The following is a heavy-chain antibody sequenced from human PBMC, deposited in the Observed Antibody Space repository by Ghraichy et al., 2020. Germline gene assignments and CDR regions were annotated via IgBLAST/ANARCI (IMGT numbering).Heavy chain of an antibody. V-gene: IGHV4-59*02. CDR3: ARELTTSYSTMDV. D-gene: IGHD1-1*01. CDR1: GASVSSHY. Sequence: SETLSLTCTVSGASVSSHYWNWLRQTPEKGLEWIGQMSNSGRTKYNASLKGRVTISVDTSKNHVYLKVTSVTAADTAVHYCARELTTSYSTMDVWGQGTTVTVSS. J-gene: IGHJ6*02. CDR2: MSNSGRT.